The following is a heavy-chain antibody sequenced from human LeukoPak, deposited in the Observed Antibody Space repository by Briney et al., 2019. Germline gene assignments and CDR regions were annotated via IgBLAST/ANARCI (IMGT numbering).Heavy chain of an antibody. D-gene: IGHD3-10*01. CDR2: ISGSGGST. V-gene: IGHV3-23*01. CDR1: GFTFSSYA. J-gene: IGHJ4*02. Sequence: PGGSLRLSCAASGFTFSSYAMSWVRQAPGKGLEWVSAISGSGGSTYYADSVKGRFTISRDNSKNTLYLQMNSLRAEDTAVYYCARQMVRGVIRGFDYWGQGTLVTVSS. CDR3: ARQMVRGVIRGFDY.